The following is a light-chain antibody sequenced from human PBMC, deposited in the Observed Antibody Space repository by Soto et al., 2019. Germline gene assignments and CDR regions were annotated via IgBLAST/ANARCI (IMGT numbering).Light chain of an antibody. V-gene: IGLV1-44*01. J-gene: IGLJ2*01. CDR1: SSNIGSNT. CDR2: SND. Sequence: QAVVTQPPSASGTPGQRVTISCSGSSSNIGSNTVTWYQHLPGTAPKLLIYSNDQRPSGVPDRFSGSKSGTSASLAISGLQSEDEDDYYCASWDDSRKGVVLGGGTKLTVL. CDR3: ASWDDSRKGVV.